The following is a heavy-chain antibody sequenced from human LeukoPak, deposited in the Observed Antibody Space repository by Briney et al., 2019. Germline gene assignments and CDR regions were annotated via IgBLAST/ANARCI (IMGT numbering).Heavy chain of an antibody. V-gene: IGHV3-21*04. CDR3: ARVMLPYCTSSNCPDAFDI. J-gene: IGHJ3*02. Sequence: GSLRLSCAASGFTFSSYSMNWVRQAPGKGLEWVSSISSSSSYIYYADSVRGRFTISRDNAKNSLYLQMNSLRAEDTAVYYCARVMLPYCTSSNCPDAFDIWGQGTMVTVSS. CDR1: GFTFSSYS. D-gene: IGHD2-2*01. CDR2: ISSSSSYI.